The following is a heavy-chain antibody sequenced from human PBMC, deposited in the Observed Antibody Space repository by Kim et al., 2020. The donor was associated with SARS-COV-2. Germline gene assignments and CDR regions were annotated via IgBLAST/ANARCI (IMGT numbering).Heavy chain of an antibody. D-gene: IGHD3-10*01. CDR2: I. J-gene: IGHJ4*02. Sequence: IYYAASGKGRLTISRDNAKNSLYLQMNRLRAEDTAVYYCARDQQGGAIFLWGQGTLVTVSS. CDR3: ARDQQGGAIFL. V-gene: IGHV3-21*01.